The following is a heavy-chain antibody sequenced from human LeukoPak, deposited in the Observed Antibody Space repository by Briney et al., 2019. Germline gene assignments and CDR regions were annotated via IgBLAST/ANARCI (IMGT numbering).Heavy chain of an antibody. CDR2: IYYSGGT. CDR3: AREDSSGSNDAFDI. J-gene: IGHJ3*02. D-gene: IGHD3-22*01. Sequence: SETLSLTCTVSGGSISSYYWSWIRQPPGKGLEWIGYIYYSGGTNYNPSLKSRVTISVDTSKNQFSLKLSSVTAADTAVYYCAREDSSGSNDAFDIWGQGTMVTVSS. CDR1: GGSISSYY. V-gene: IGHV4-59*01.